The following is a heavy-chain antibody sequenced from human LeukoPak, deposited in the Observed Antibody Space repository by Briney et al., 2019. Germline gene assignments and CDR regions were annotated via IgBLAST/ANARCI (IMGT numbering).Heavy chain of an antibody. CDR1: GYTFTGYY. D-gene: IGHD3-22*01. CDR3: ARDRTDSSGYYNDY. CDR2: INPNSGGT. Sequence: ASVKVSCKASGYTFTGYYLHWVRQAPGQGLEWMGWINPNSGGTNYAQRFQGRVTMTRDTSISTAYMELSRLRSDDTAVYYCARDRTDSSGYYNDYWGQGTLVTVSS. J-gene: IGHJ4*02. V-gene: IGHV1-2*02.